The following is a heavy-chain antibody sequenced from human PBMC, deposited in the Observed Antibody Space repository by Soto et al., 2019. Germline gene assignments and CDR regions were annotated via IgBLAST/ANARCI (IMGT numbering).Heavy chain of an antibody. V-gene: IGHV5-51*01. Sequence: GESLKISCKGSGYMFTNYWIGWVRQMPGKGLEWMGIIHGGDSNTRYSPSFDGQVTISTDKSINIAYLQWSSLKASDTAMYYCARRVTSSTGWDYWGQGTLVTGSS. D-gene: IGHD6-19*01. CDR3: ARRVTSSTGWDY. CDR2: IHGGDSNT. J-gene: IGHJ4*02. CDR1: GYMFTNYW.